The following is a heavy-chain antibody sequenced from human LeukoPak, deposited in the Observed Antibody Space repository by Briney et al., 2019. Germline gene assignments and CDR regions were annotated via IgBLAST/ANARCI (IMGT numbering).Heavy chain of an antibody. Sequence: SETLSLTCTVSGGSISSGGYYWSWIRQHPGKGLEWIGYIYYSGSTYYNPSLKSRITISVDTSKNQFSLNLSSVTAADTAMHYCAIYDSSGYYLVSWGQGTLVTVSS. J-gene: IGHJ4*02. CDR1: GGSISSGGYY. CDR3: AIYDSSGYYLVS. CDR2: IYYSGST. D-gene: IGHD3-22*01. V-gene: IGHV4-31*03.